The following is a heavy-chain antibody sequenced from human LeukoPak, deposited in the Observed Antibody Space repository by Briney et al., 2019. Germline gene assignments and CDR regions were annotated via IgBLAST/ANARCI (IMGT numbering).Heavy chain of an antibody. J-gene: IGHJ5*02. V-gene: IGHV1-2*02. D-gene: IGHD6-25*01. CDR2: INPNSGGT. CDR1: GYTFTGYY. CDR3: ARNKAAMRWFDP. Sequence: ASVKVSCKASGYTFTGYYMHWVRQAPGQGLEWMGWINPNSGGTNYAQKFQGRVTMTRDTSISTAYMELSRLRSDDTAVYYCARNKAAMRWFDPWGQGTLVTVSS.